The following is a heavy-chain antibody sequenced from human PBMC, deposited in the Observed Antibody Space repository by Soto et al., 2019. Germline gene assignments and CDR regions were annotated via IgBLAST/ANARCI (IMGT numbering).Heavy chain of an antibody. CDR3: ARTSVNWGSRGLVDY. J-gene: IGHJ4*02. D-gene: IGHD7-27*01. CDR2: LYWDDDK. V-gene: IGHV2-5*02. Sequence: QITLKESGPTLVKPTQTLTLTCTFSGFSLSTSGVGVGWIRQPPGKALEWLAFLYWDDDKRYSPSLKSRLTITKVTSKNQVLLTMTNMDPVDTATYYCARTSVNWGSRGLVDYWGQGTLVTVAS. CDR1: GFSLSTSGVG.